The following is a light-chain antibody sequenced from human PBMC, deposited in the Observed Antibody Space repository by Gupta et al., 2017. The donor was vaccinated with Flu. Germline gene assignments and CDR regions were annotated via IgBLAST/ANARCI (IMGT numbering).Light chain of an antibody. V-gene: IGKV1-5*03. Sequence: IQMTQSPSTLSASVGDSVTITCRASQNISTWLAWYQQKPGKAPNLLIYKASTLESGVPSRFSGSGSGTEFILTISSLQPDDFATYYCQHKNNCPGTFGQGTKVEIK. J-gene: IGKJ1*01. CDR2: KAS. CDR1: QNISTW. CDR3: QHKNNCPGT.